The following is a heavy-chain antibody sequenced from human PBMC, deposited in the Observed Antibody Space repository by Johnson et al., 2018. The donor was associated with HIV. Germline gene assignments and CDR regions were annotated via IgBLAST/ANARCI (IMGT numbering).Heavy chain of an antibody. J-gene: IGHJ3*02. CDR1: GFTFDDYA. CDR3: ARRSGYAFDM. CDR2: INWNGGST. Sequence: VQLVESGGGLIQPGGSLRLSCAASGFTFDDYAMHWVRQAPGKGLEWVSGINWNGGSTDYADSVKGRFTISRDNAKNSLYVQMNSLRAEDTAVYYCARRSGYAFDMWGQGTMVTVSS. V-gene: IGHV3-20*04. D-gene: IGHD5-24*01.